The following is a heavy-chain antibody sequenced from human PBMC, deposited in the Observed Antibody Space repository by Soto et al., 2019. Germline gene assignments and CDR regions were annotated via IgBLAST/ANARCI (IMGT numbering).Heavy chain of an antibody. CDR2: ISWNSGSI. CDR3: AKAQYSGYDPWGYYYYYMDV. Sequence: GGSLRLSCAASGFTFDDYAMHWVRQAPGKGLEWVSGISWNSGSIGYADSVKGRFTISRDNAKNSLYLQMNSLRAEDTALYYCAKAQYSGYDPWGYYYYYMDVWGKGTTVTVSS. D-gene: IGHD5-12*01. J-gene: IGHJ6*03. V-gene: IGHV3-9*01. CDR1: GFTFDDYA.